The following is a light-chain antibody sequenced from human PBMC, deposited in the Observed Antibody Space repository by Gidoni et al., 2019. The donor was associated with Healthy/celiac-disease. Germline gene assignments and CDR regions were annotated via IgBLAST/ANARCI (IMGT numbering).Light chain of an antibody. J-gene: IGLJ2*01. V-gene: IGLV2-23*01. CDR2: EGS. Sequence: QPALTQPASVSGSPGHTITISCTGTSSDVGSYNLVSWYQQHPGKAPQPMIYEGSKRPSGVSNRFSGSKSGNTASLTIAGLQAEDEADYYCCSYAGSSTYVVFGGGTKLTVL. CDR1: SSDVGSYNL. CDR3: CSYAGSSTYVV.